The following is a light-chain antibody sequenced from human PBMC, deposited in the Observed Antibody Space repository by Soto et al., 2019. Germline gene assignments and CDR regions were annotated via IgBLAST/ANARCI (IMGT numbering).Light chain of an antibody. CDR3: QQYNNWPSVT. Sequence: EIVMTQSPATLSVSPGERATLSCRASQSVRSNLAWYQQKPGQAPRLLIYGASTRATGIPARFSGSGSGTEFTLTISSLQSEDFAVYYCQQYNNWPSVTFGGGTKVEIK. V-gene: IGKV3-15*01. CDR2: GAS. CDR1: QSVRSN. J-gene: IGKJ4*01.